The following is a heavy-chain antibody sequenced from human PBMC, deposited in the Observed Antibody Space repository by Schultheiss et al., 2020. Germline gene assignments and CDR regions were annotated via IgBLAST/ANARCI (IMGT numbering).Heavy chain of an antibody. CDR1: GGSFSGYY. CDR2: INHSGST. CDR3: ARATVTWFDP. Sequence: SQTLSLTCAVYGGSFSGYYWSWIRQPPGKGLEWIGEINHSGSTYYNPSLKSRVTISVDTSKNQFSLKLSSVTAADTAVYYCARATVTWFDPWGQGTLVTVAS. D-gene: IGHD4-17*01. V-gene: IGHV4-34*01. J-gene: IGHJ5*02.